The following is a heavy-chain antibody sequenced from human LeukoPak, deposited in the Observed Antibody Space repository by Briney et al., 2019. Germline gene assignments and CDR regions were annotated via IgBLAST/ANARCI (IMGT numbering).Heavy chain of an antibody. D-gene: IGHD6-13*01. CDR1: GFTFSSYA. CDR2: ISSDGSNK. Sequence: QPGGSLRLSCAASGFTFSSYAMHWVRQAPGKGLEWVAVISSDGSNKYYADSMKGRFTISRDNSKNTLYLQMNSLRAEDTAVYYCASGHSSSLSEWGQGTLVTVSS. V-gene: IGHV3-30*04. J-gene: IGHJ1*01. CDR3: ASGHSSSLSE.